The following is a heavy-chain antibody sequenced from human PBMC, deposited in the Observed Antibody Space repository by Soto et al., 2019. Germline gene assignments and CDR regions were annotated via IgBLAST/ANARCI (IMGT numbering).Heavy chain of an antibody. CDR2: IYYSGST. CDR3: ARFRRGQQLVFDP. CDR1: GRSISSYY. Sequence: SETLSLTCTVSGRSISSYYWSWIRQPPGKGLEWIGYIYYSGSTNYNPSLKSRVTISVDTSKNQFSLKLSSVTAADTAVYYCARFRRGQQLVFDPWGQGTLVTVSS. D-gene: IGHD6-13*01. V-gene: IGHV4-59*01. J-gene: IGHJ5*02.